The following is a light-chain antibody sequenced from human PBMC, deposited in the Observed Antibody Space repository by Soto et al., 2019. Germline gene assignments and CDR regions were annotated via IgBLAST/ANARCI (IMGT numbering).Light chain of an antibody. CDR1: ENIIQY. Sequence: DILMTQSPSSLSASLGDRVTITCRASENIIQYLNWYQQKPGKVPRLLVYGASRLETGVPSRFSASGFGTEFTLTIRGLQSEDFATYYCQHSDTAPWTFGQGTKV. V-gene: IGKV1-39*01. CDR2: GAS. J-gene: IGKJ1*01. CDR3: QHSDTAPWT.